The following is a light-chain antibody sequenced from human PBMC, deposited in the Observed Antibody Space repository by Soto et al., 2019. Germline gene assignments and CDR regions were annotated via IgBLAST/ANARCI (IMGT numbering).Light chain of an antibody. J-gene: IGLJ3*02. CDR3: CSYAGNYIWV. CDR2: DVS. V-gene: IGLV2-11*01. Sequence: QSVLTQPRSVSGSPGQSVTIPCTGTSSDVGGYNHVSWYQQHPGKAPKLMIYDVSKWPSGVPDRFPGSKSGNTASLTISGLQAEDEADYYCCSYAGNYIWVFGGGTKLTVL. CDR1: SSDVGGYNH.